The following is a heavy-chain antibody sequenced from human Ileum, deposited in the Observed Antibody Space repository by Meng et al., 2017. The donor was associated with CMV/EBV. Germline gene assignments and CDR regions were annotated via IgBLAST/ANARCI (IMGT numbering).Heavy chain of an antibody. Sequence: QVQLQQSGAGLLKPSATLSLTCAVYGGSFSGYYLSWIRQPPGKGLEWIGEINHSGSTDYNPSLKSRVTILQDTSKGQFSLKLTSVTAADTAVYYCARGQLVLNYWGQGTLVTVSS. D-gene: IGHD1-1*01. CDR1: GGSFSGYY. CDR3: ARGQLVLNY. V-gene: IGHV4-34*01. CDR2: INHSGST. J-gene: IGHJ4*02.